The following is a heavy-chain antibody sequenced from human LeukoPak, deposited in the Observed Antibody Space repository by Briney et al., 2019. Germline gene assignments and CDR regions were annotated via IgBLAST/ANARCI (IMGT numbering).Heavy chain of an antibody. V-gene: IGHV1-2*02. Sequence: ASVKVSCKASGYTFTGYYMHWVRQTPGQGLEWMGWINPNSGGTNYAQKFQGRVTMTRDTSISTAYMELSRLRSDDTAVYYCAREPAMVRGDRYFDYWGQGTLVTISS. CDR1: GYTFTGYY. CDR3: AREPAMVRGDRYFDY. D-gene: IGHD3-10*01. CDR2: INPNSGGT. J-gene: IGHJ4*02.